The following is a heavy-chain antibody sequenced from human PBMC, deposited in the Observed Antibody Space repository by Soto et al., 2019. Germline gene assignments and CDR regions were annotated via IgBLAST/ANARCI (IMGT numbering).Heavy chain of an antibody. CDR1: GYTFTSYA. CDR3: ARSLMTTVLGAYMDV. D-gene: IGHD4-4*01. Sequence: ASVKVSCKASGYTFTSYAMHWVRQAPGQRLEWMGWINAGNGNTKYSQKFQGRVTITRDTSASTAYMELSSLGSEDTAVYYCARSLMTTVLGAYMDVWGKGTTVTVSS. CDR2: INAGNGNT. V-gene: IGHV1-3*01. J-gene: IGHJ6*03.